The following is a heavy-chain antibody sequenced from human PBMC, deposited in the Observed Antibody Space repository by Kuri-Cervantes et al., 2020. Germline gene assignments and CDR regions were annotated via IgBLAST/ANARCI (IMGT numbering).Heavy chain of an antibody. CDR3: ARAYDYGDYVGAFDI. V-gene: IGHV1-18*01. D-gene: IGHD4-17*01. Sequence: ASVKVSCKASGYTFTSYGISWVRQAPGQGLEWMGWISAYTGNTNYAQKLEGRVTMTTDTSTSTAYMELRSLRSDDTAVYYCARAYDYGDYVGAFDIWGQGTMVTVSS. CDR2: ISAYTGNT. J-gene: IGHJ3*02. CDR1: GYTFTSYG.